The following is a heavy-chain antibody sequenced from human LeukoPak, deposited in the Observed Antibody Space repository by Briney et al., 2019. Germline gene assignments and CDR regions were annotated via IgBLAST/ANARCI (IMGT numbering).Heavy chain of an antibody. Sequence: GGSLRLSRAASGFTFSSYWMSWVRQAPGKGLEWVANIKQDGSEKYYVGSVKGRFTISRDNAKNSLYLQMNSLRAEDTAVYYCARVRSPYDSSGYYGYWGQGTLVTVSS. D-gene: IGHD3-22*01. CDR1: GFTFSSYW. V-gene: IGHV3-7*01. CDR2: IKQDGSEK. CDR3: ARVRSPYDSSGYYGY. J-gene: IGHJ4*02.